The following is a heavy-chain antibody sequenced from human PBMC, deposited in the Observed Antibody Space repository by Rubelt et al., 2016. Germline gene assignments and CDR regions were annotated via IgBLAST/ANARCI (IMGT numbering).Heavy chain of an antibody. CDR3: AQKSLYYDGSAYFPGWFDP. D-gene: IGHD3-22*01. Sequence: GKALEWLALIYWNDDKRYRPSLKSRLSIAKDTSKNQVVLTMAIVDPEDTATYCCAQKSLYYDGSAYFPGWFDPWGQGTLVTVSS. CDR2: IYWNDDK. J-gene: IGHJ5*02. V-gene: IGHV2-5*01.